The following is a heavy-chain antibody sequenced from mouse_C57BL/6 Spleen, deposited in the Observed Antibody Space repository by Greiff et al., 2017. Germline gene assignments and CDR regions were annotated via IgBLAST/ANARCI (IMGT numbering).Heavy chain of an antibody. CDR1: GYAFSSSW. V-gene: IGHV1-82*01. D-gene: IGHD2-10*02. CDR2: IYPGDGDT. CDR3: ARSGYDAMDY. J-gene: IGHJ4*01. Sequence: QVQLQQSGPELVKPGASVKISCKASGYAFSSSWMNWVKQRPGKGLEWIGRIYPGDGDTNSNGKFKGKATLTADKSSSTAYMQLSSLTSEDSAVYFCARSGYDAMDYWGQGTSVTFSS.